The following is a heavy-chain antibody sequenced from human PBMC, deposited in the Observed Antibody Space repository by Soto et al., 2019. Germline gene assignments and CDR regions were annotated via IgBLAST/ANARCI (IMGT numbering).Heavy chain of an antibody. D-gene: IGHD2-2*01. CDR2: IYYTGKT. V-gene: IGHV4-31*03. CDR3: GRDLTSNANCIDP. J-gene: IGHJ5*02. CDR1: GDPLHIGGYY. Sequence: TLSLTCSVSGDPLHIGGYYWTWIRQRPGEGLEWMGYIYYTGKTYYNPSLESRLTMSVDRSKNQFSLKLNSVTAADTAVYYCGRDLTSNANCIDPWGQGTLVTVSS.